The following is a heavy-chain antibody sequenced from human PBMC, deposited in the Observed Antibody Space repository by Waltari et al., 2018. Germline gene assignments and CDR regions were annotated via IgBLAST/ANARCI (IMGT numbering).Heavy chain of an antibody. CDR3: AKDEHIVVVTGFDY. J-gene: IGHJ4*02. CDR1: GGSISSYY. D-gene: IGHD2-21*02. CDR2: IYYSGST. Sequence: QVQLQESGPGLVKPSETLSLTCTVSGGSISSYYWSWIRQPPGKGLEWIGYIYYSGSTNYNPSLKSRVTISVDTSKNQFSLKLSSVTAEDTAVYYCAKDEHIVVVTGFDYWGQGTLVTVSS. V-gene: IGHV4-59*01.